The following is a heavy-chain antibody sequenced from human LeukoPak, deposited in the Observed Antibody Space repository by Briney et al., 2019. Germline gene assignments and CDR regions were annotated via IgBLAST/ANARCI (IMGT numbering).Heavy chain of an antibody. CDR2: INHSGST. D-gene: IGHD6-6*01. V-gene: IGHV4-34*01. J-gene: IGHJ4*02. CDR1: GGSFSGYY. CDR3: ARGPNHSSSFDY. Sequence: SETLSLTCAVYGGSFSGYYWGWIRQPPGKGLEWIGEINHSGSTNYNPSLKSRVTISVDTSKNQFSLKLSSVTAADTAVYYCARGPNHSSSFDYWGQGTLVTVSS.